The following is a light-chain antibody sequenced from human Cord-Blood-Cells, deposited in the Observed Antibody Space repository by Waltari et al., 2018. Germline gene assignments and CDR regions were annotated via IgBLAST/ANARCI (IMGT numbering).Light chain of an antibody. CDR2: AAS. Sequence: DIKITQSPPSLSASVAHRLTITCRASQSISSYLNWYQQKPGNAPKLLIYAASSLQSGVPSRFSGSGSGTDFTLTISSLQPEDFATYYCQQSYSTPPWTFGQGTKVEIK. V-gene: IGKV1-39*01. CDR1: QSISSY. J-gene: IGKJ1*01. CDR3: QQSYSTPPWT.